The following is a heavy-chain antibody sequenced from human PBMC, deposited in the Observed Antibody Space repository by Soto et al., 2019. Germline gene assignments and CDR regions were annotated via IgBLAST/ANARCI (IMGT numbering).Heavy chain of an antibody. D-gene: IGHD7-27*01. CDR3: AKTGINNWGFEYFCYYMDV. CDR1: GFTFSSYA. CDR2: ISGSGGST. Sequence: GGSLRLSCAASGFTFSSYAMSWVRQAPGKGLEWVSAISGSGGSTYYADSVKGRFTISRDNSKNTLYLQMNSLRAEDTGVYYWAKTGINNWGFEYFCYYMDVWGKGPTVTVSS. V-gene: IGHV3-23*01. J-gene: IGHJ6*03.